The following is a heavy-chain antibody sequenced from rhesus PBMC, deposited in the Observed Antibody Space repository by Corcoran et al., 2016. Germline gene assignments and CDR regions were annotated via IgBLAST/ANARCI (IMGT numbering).Heavy chain of an antibody. J-gene: IGHJ4*01. D-gene: IGHD6-25*01. V-gene: IGHV4-80*01. CDR3: AQMKGRHLEY. Sequence: QVQLQESGPGRVKPSETLSLTCTVSVASTRNNWWTWIRLHPGKGLAWTGEINANGATTNYNPSLKSRVTISSDASKKQFSLKLNSVTGADTAVYYCAQMKGRHLEYWGQGVLVTVSS. CDR1: VASTRNNW. CDR2: INANGATT.